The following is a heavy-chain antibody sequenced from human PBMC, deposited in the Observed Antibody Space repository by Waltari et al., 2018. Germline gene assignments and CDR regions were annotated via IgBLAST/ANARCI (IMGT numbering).Heavy chain of an antibody. J-gene: IGHJ5*02. CDR2: IYYSGST. Sequence: QLQLQESGPGLVKPSETLSLTCTVSGGSISSSSYYWGWIRQPPGKGLEWIGRIYYSGSTYYNPSLKSRVTISVDTSKNQFSLKLSSVTAADTAVYYCARDGAGPEYNWFDPWGQGTLVTVSS. CDR3: ARDGAGPEYNWFDP. V-gene: IGHV4-39*07. D-gene: IGHD1-26*01. CDR1: GGSISSSSYY.